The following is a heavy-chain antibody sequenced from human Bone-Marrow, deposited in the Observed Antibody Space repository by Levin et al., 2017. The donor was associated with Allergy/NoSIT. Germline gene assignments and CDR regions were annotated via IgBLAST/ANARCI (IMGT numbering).Heavy chain of an antibody. CDR1: GFTFSSYW. V-gene: IGHV3-74*01. CDR3: ARAKGSSSNYFDY. D-gene: IGHD6-6*01. CDR2: INSDGSST. Sequence: GESLKISCAASGFTFSSYWMHWVRQAPGKGLVWVSRINSDGSSTSYADSVKGRFTISRDNAENTLYLQMNSLRAEDTAVYYCARAKGSSSNYFDYWGQGTLVTVSS. J-gene: IGHJ4*02.